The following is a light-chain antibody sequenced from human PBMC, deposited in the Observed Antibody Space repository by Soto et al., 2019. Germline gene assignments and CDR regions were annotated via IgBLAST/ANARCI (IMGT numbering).Light chain of an antibody. CDR2: GAS. Sequence: EIVLTQSPATLSLPPGEIATLSCRASQNVGSRYLAWYQQKPGQAPRLLIYGASTRATGIPARFSGSGSGTEFTLTISNLQSEDFAVYFCQQYHNWPPITFGQGTRLEIK. CDR1: QNVGSRY. J-gene: IGKJ5*01. CDR3: QQYHNWPPIT. V-gene: IGKV3D-15*01.